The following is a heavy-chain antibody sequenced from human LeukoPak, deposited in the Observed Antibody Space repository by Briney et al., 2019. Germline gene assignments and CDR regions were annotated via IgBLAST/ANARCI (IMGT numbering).Heavy chain of an antibody. D-gene: IGHD3-10*01. CDR3: AKGARGVITGYFDY. V-gene: IGHV3-23*01. CDR1: GFTFSSYA. Sequence: GGSLRLSCAASGFTFSSYAMSRVRQAPGKGLEWVSAISGSGGSTYYADSVKGRFTISRDNSKNTLYLQMNSLRAENTAVYYCAKGARGVITGYFDYWGQGTLVTVSS. CDR2: ISGSGGST. J-gene: IGHJ4*02.